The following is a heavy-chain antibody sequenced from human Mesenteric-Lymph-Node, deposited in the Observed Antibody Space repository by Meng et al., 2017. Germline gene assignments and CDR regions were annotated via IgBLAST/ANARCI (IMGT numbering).Heavy chain of an antibody. V-gene: IGHV3-20*04. Sequence: VVLVGAGGGLGRPGGSLGLSCAASGFDFKIYCMSWVRQAPGKGLEWVSGLSWNSNDAGYADSVKGRFTISRDNAKNSLYLQMTSLRAEDTAFYYCAKRGGNNYHFDYWGHGTLVTVSS. CDR2: LSWNSNDA. J-gene: IGHJ4*01. CDR1: GFDFKIYC. D-gene: IGHD5-24*01. CDR3: AKRGGNNYHFDY.